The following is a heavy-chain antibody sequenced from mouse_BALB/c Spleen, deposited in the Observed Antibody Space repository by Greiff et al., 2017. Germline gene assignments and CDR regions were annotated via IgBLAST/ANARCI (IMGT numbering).Heavy chain of an antibody. V-gene: IGHV5-12-2*01. CDR3: ARRYERYYYAMDY. D-gene: IGHD2-14*01. CDR1: GFTFSSYT. CDR2: ISNGGGST. J-gene: IGHJ4*01. Sequence: EVQRVESGGGLVQPGGSLKLSCAASGFTFSSYTMSWVRQTPEKRLEWVAYISNGGGSTYYPDTVKGRFTISRDNAKNTLYLQMSSLKSEDTAMYYCARRYERYYYAMDYWGQGTSVTVSS.